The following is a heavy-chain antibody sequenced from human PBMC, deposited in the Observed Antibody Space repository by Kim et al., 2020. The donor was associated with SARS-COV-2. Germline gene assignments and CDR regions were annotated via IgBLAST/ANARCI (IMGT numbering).Heavy chain of an antibody. CDR3: AKDLKRGGDWFDP. J-gene: IGHJ5*02. V-gene: IGHV3-23*01. Sequence: GAAVKGQFHISRANSKTTLSLKMNSLRAEDTAVYYCAKDLKRGGDWFDPWGQGTLVTVSS. D-gene: IGHD3-16*01.